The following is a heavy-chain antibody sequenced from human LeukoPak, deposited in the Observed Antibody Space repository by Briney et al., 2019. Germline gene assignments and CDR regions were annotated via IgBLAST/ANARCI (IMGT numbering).Heavy chain of an antibody. Sequence: SETLSLTCTVSGGSISSSGYYWGWIRQPPGQGLEWIASIYYSGSTYYNPSLKSRVTISVDTSKNQLSLKLSSLTAADTAVYYCARHEYSGSYYGLSWFDPWGQGTLVTVSS. D-gene: IGHD1-26*01. CDR3: ARHEYSGSYYGLSWFDP. CDR2: IYYSGST. V-gene: IGHV4-39*01. J-gene: IGHJ5*02. CDR1: GGSISSSGYY.